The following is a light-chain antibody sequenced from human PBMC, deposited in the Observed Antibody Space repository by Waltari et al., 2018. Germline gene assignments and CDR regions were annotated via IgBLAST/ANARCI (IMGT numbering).Light chain of an antibody. CDR3: QQGYSVPYT. V-gene: IGKV1-39*01. J-gene: IGKJ2*01. CDR2: AVS. Sequence: DIQMTQSPSSLSASVGDRVIITCRASQTISNYLNWYQQKPGKAPKVLISAVSTLQSGVPSRFSGSRSGTDFTLIITSLQPEDFATYYCQQGYSVPYTFGQGTKLEIK. CDR1: QTISNY.